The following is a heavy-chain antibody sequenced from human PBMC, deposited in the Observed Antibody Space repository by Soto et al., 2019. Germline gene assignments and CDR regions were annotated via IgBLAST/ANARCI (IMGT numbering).Heavy chain of an antibody. CDR2: ISYDGSNK. CDR1: GFTFSGSA. D-gene: IGHD2-8*02. CDR3: AREDVGGVCEWWWFDP. V-gene: IGHV3-30*04. J-gene: IGHJ5*02. Sequence: VGSLRLSCAASGFTFSGSAMHWVRQAPGKGLEWVAVISYDGSNKYYADSVKGRFTISRDNSKNSLYLQMNSLRAEDTAVYYCAREDVGGVCEWWWFDPWGQGNLVTV.